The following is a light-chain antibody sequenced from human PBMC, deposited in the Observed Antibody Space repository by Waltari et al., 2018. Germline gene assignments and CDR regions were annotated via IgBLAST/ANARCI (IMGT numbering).Light chain of an antibody. J-gene: IGLJ2*01. CDR1: NSEMGDYNY. CDR2: DVV. Sequence: QSALTQPASVSGSPGQSITISCTGTNSEMGDYNYVSCYQQHPGIFPKLIIYDVVKLPSGISDRFSGSKSGNTASLTISGLQPEDESHYFCCSYAGRKTLIFGGGTELTV. V-gene: IGLV2-23*02. CDR3: CSYAGRKTLI.